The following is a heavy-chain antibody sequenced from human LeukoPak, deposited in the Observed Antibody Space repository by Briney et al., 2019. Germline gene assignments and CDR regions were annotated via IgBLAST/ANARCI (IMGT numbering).Heavy chain of an antibody. J-gene: IGHJ5*02. V-gene: IGHV3-53*01. Sequence: VSVIYSGASTYYADSVKGRFTISRDNSKNTLYLQMNSLRAEDTAVYYCARALDFWSGYYVSWGQGTLVTVSS. CDR2: IYSGAST. D-gene: IGHD3-3*01. CDR3: ARALDFWSGYYVS.